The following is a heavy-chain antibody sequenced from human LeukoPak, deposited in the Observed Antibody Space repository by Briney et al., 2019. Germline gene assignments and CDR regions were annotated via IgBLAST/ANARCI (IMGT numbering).Heavy chain of an antibody. V-gene: IGHV3-30*18. CDR1: GFTFSNYG. Sequence: GRSLRLSCAVSGFTFSNYGMHWVRQAPGKGLEWVAVISYDGSNKYYADSVKGRFTISRDNSKNTLYLQMNSLRAEDTAVYYCAKVRMITMIAYDAFDIWGQGTMVTVSS. CDR3: AKVRMITMIAYDAFDI. J-gene: IGHJ3*02. D-gene: IGHD3-22*01. CDR2: ISYDGSNK.